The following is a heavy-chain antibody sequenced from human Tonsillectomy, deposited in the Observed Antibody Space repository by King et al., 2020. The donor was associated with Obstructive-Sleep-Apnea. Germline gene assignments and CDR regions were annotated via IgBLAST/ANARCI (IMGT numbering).Heavy chain of an antibody. J-gene: IGHJ4*02. D-gene: IGHD4-17*01. V-gene: IGHV4-34*01. CDR1: GGSFSVYS. CDR2: INHSGSA. Sequence: VQLQQWGAGLLKPSETLSLTCAVYGGSFSVYSLSWIRQPPGKGLEWIGEINHSGSATYNPFLKNRVTISVDTSKNQFSLKLSSVTAADTAVYYCASGEVYYGDYDYWGQGTLVTVSS. CDR3: ASGEVYYGDYDY.